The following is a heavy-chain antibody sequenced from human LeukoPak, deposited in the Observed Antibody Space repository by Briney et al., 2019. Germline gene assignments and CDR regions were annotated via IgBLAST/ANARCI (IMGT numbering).Heavy chain of an antibody. CDR1: GGSISSSNW. CDR3: ARDLEYSYGHLGY. CDR2: IYHSGST. D-gene: IGHD5-18*01. J-gene: IGHJ4*02. Sequence: PSETLSLTCAVSGGSISSSNWWSWVRQPPGKGLEWIGEIYHSGSTNYSPSLKSRVTISVDKSKNQFSLKLSSVTAADTAVYYCARDLEYSYGHLGYWGQGTLVTVSS. V-gene: IGHV4-4*02.